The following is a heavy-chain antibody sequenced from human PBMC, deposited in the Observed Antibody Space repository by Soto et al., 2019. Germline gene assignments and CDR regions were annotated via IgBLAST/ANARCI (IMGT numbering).Heavy chain of an antibody. J-gene: IGHJ5*02. D-gene: IGHD2-21*01. CDR3: ATPSCAATWCSTSHNLHH. V-gene: IGHV1-69*09. CDR1: GGTFVRHV. Sequence: QVQLVQSGAALKKPESSVKVSCKTSGGTFVRHVISWVRQAPGQGPEWMGKINPLSGIPNYAQKFQDRVTFTAYTDSSTAYRELSSLRSDDTAVYYCATPSCAATWCSTSHNLHHWVQGTLVTVSS. CDR2: INPLSGIP.